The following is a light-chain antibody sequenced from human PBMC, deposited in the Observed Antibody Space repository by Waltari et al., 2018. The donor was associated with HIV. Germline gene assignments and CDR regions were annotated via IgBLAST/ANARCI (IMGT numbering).Light chain of an antibody. V-gene: IGLV2-14*01. CDR1: SSDVGGYNY. J-gene: IGLJ1*01. Sequence: QSALTQPASVSGSPGQSITISCTGTSSDVGGYNYVSWYQQHPGKAPKRMIYEVSNRPSWVSNRFFGSKSGNTASLTISGLQAEDEADYYCSSYTSSSTLVFGTGTKVTVL. CDR3: SSYTSSSTLV. CDR2: EVS.